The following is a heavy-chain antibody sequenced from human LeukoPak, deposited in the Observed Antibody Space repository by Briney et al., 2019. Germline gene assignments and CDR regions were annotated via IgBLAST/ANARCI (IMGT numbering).Heavy chain of an antibody. Sequence: PGGSLRLSCVASGITLSSYWLSWVRQAPGKGPEWVANIRGDGVEKYCVASVQGRFTISRDNAENSLSLQMNNLRAEDTAVYYCARITNSGSYWVFDYWGQGTLVTVSS. D-gene: IGHD3-22*01. J-gene: IGHJ4*02. CDR2: IRGDGVEK. CDR1: GITLSSYW. CDR3: ARITNSGSYWVFDY. V-gene: IGHV3-7*04.